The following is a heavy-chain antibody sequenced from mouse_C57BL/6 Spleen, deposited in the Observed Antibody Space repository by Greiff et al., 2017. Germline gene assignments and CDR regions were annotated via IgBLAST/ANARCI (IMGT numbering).Heavy chain of an antibody. J-gene: IGHJ1*03. CDR3: ARRTTVVATPHWYFDV. V-gene: IGHV1-82*01. Sequence: QVQLQQSGPELVKPGASVKISCKASGYAFSSSWMNWVKQRPGKGLEWIGRIYPGDGDTNYNGKFKGKAPLTAEKSSSTAYMQLSSLTSEDSAVYCCARRTTVVATPHWYFDVWGTGTTVTVSS. CDR1: GYAFSSSW. D-gene: IGHD1-1*01. CDR2: IYPGDGDT.